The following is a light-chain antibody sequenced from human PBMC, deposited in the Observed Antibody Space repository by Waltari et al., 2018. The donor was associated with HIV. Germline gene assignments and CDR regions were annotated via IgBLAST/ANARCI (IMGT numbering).Light chain of an antibody. V-gene: IGLV2-14*01. J-gene: IGLJ2*01. CDR3: SSYTSKNFLT. Sequence: QSALTQPASVSGSPGQSITISCTGPPSDIAALNYVSWYQQHAGAPPKLVFFEVDYRPAGFSDRFSASKSGNSASLSISDLQAEDEADYLCSSYTSKNFLTFGGGTKLTVL. CDR1: PSDIAALNY. CDR2: EVD.